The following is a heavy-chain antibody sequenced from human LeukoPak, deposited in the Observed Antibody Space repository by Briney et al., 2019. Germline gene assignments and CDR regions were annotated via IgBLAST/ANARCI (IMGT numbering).Heavy chain of an antibody. CDR1: VSTSSDYD. J-gene: IGHJ4*02. CDR3: AKERDSSGYFDY. Sequence: GGSLRLSCADSVSTSSDYDMCWVRQAPGKGLECVSGISGSGGRTYHADSVKGRFTISRDNSKNTLYLQMNSLRAEDTAVYYCAKERDSSGYFDYWGQGTLVTVSS. D-gene: IGHD3-22*01. CDR2: ISGSGGRT. V-gene: IGHV3-23*01.